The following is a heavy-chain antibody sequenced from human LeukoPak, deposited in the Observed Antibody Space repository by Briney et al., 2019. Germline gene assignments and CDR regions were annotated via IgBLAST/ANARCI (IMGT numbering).Heavy chain of an antibody. CDR2: IDPSGDTI. CDR3: ARVSSDNYYDSSGYYSYYFDY. Sequence: GGSLRLSCVASGFTFSDYYMSWIRQSPEKGLERVSYIDPSGDTISYADSVKGRFTISRDNAKNSLYLRMNALRAEDTAVYYCARVSSDNYYDSSGYYSYYFDYWGQGTLVTVSS. J-gene: IGHJ4*02. CDR1: GFTFSDYY. D-gene: IGHD3-22*01. V-gene: IGHV3-11*04.